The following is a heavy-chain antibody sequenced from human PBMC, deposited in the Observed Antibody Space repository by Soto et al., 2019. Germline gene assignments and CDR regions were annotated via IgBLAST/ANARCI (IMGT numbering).Heavy chain of an antibody. V-gene: IGHV3-23*01. Sequence: GSLRLSCAASGFTFSSYAMSWVRQAPGKGLEWVSAISGSGGSTYYADSVKGRFTISRDNSKNTLYLQMNSLRAEDTAVYYCAKDSFEYSSSSSAWFDPWGQGTLVTVSS. D-gene: IGHD6-6*01. J-gene: IGHJ5*02. CDR1: GFTFSSYA. CDR2: ISGSGGST. CDR3: AKDSFEYSSSSSAWFDP.